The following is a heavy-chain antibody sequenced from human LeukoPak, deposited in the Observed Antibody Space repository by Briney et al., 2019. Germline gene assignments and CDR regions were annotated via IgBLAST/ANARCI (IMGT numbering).Heavy chain of an antibody. D-gene: IGHD6-19*01. CDR2: TTGRGDNT. CDR1: GFFFSDSA. V-gene: IGHV3-23*01. J-gene: IGHJ4*02. CDR3: AKNSPYSSGDYFDY. Sequence: GGSLRLSCAASGFFFSDSAMAWVRQAPGKGLEWVSTTTGRGDNTHYADSVKGRFTISRDNSKNTLYLQMNSLRAEDTAVYYCAKNSPYSSGDYFDYWGQGTLVTVSS.